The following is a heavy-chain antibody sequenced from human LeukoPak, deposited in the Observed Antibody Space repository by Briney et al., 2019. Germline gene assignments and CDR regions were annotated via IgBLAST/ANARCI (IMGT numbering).Heavy chain of an antibody. V-gene: IGHV1-24*01. CDR2: FDPEDGET. J-gene: IGHJ4*02. D-gene: IGHD3-3*01. CDR3: ATISYYDFWSGYPGRGYYFDY. Sequence: WASVKVSCKVSGYTLTELSMHWVRQAPGKGLEWMGGFDPEDGETIYAQKFQGRVTMTEDTSTDTAYMELSSLRSEDTAVYYCATISYYDFWSGYPGRGYYFDYWGQGTLVTVSS. CDR1: GYTLTELS.